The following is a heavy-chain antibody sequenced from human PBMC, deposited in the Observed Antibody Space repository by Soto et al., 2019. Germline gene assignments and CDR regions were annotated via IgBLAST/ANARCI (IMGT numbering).Heavy chain of an antibody. CDR1: GDSISSYY. CDR2: IPYTVRN. D-gene: IGHD3-22*01. V-gene: IGHV4-59*01. CDR3: ARSPRLYETIGYYSYYSDY. J-gene: IGHJ4*02. Sequence: QVQLQESGPRLVKPSETLSLTCTVSGDSISSYYWSWFRQPPGKGLEWIGYIPYTVRNNYNPSLKSRVTISVDTSKNQFALELRSVTAADTAVYFCARSPRLYETIGYYSYYSDYWGQGTLVTVSS.